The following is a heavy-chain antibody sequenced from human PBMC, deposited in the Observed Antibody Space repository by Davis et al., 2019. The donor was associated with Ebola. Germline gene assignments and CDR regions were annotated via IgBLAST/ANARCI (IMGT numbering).Heavy chain of an antibody. CDR3: ARLPKYYDMGDNWFDP. D-gene: IGHD3-9*01. Sequence: GESLKISCKASGYSFTSYWIGWVRQTPGKGLEWMGIIYPGDSDTRYSPSFQGQVTISADKSISTAYLQWSSLKASDTAMYYCARLPKYYDMGDNWFDPWGQGTLVTVSS. V-gene: IGHV5-51*01. CDR1: GYSFTSYW. J-gene: IGHJ5*02. CDR2: IYPGDSDT.